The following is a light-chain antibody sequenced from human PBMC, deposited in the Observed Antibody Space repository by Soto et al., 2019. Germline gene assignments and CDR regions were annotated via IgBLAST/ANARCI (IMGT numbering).Light chain of an antibody. CDR3: SSYTSSNTPV. CDR2: DVS. J-gene: IGLJ2*01. V-gene: IGLV2-14*03. Sequence: QSALTQPASVSGSPGQSITISCTGTSSDVGAYNYVSWYQQHPGRAPKLMIYDVSHRPSGISNRFSGSKSGNTASLTISGLQAEDEADYYCSSYTSSNTPVFGGGTKLTV. CDR1: SSDVGAYNY.